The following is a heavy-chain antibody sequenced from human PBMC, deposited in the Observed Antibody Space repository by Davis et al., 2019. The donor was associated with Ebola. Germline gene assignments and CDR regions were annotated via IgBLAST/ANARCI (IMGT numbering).Heavy chain of an antibody. V-gene: IGHV3-20*04. J-gene: IGHJ6*04. CDR1: GFPSHDSG. Sequence: SPNPPRAAPGFPSHDSGLSWVRPAPRTRLELVSGLTWPGGSPGYADSVKGRFTISRDNAKNSLYLQMNSLRAEDTAVYYCARDMNTAMVLYDYGLDVWGKGTTVTVSS. CDR3: ARDMNTAMVLYDYGLDV. CDR2: LTWPGGSP. D-gene: IGHD5-18*01.